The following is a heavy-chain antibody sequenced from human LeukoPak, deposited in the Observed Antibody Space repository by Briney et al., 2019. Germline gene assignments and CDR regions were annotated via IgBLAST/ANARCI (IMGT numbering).Heavy chain of an antibody. V-gene: IGHV4-59*01. J-gene: IGHJ6*03. Sequence: NTSETLSLTCTVSGGSISSYYWSWIRQPPGKGLEWIGYIYYSGSTNYNPSLKSRVTISVDTSKNQFSLKLSSVTAADTAVYYCAGSSTGGYYYMDVWGKGTTVTVSS. CDR3: AGSSTGGYYYMDV. D-gene: IGHD2-2*01. CDR1: GGSISSYY. CDR2: IYYSGST.